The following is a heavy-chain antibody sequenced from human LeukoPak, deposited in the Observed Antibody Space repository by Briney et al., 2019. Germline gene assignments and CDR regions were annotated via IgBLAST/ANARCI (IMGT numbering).Heavy chain of an antibody. CDR2: FYHSGST. D-gene: IGHD1-7*01. Sequence: PSETLSLTCTVSGYSISSGYYWGWIRQSPGRGLEWIGSFYHSGSTYYNPSLKSRVTISVDTSKNQFSLKLSSVTAADTAVYYCARVRTGNYVTDFWGQGTLVTVSS. CDR3: ARVRTGNYVTDF. J-gene: IGHJ4*02. V-gene: IGHV4-38-2*02. CDR1: GYSISSGYY.